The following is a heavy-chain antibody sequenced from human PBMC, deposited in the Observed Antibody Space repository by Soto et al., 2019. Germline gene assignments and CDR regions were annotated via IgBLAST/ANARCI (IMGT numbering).Heavy chain of an antibody. Sequence: PVGSLRLSCAASGFTFSSYEMNWVRQAPGKGLEWVSYISSSGSTKHYADSVKGRFTISRDNAKNSLFLQMNSLRAEDTGVYYCARDWVSYFDYWGQGTLVTVSS. V-gene: IGHV3-48*03. CDR1: GFTFSSYE. D-gene: IGHD3-16*01. CDR3: ARDWVSYFDY. J-gene: IGHJ4*02. CDR2: ISSSGSTK.